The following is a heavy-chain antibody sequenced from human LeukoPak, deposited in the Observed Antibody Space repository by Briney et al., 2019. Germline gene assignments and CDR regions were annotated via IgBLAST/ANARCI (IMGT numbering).Heavy chain of an antibody. J-gene: IGHJ4*02. CDR3: SRENGAFSPFGY. D-gene: IGHD2-8*01. Sequence: SGTLSLTCGVSGGSISNTNWWSWVRQPPGQGLEWIGEISLTGLTNYNPSLESRVSVSLDKSKNQLSLSLTSVTAADTAVYYCSRENGAFSPFGYWGQGTLVTVPS. CDR2: ISLTGLT. V-gene: IGHV4-4*02. CDR1: GGSISNTNW.